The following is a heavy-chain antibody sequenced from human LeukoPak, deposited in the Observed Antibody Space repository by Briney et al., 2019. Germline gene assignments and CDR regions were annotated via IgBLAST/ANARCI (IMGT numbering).Heavy chain of an antibody. J-gene: IGHJ6*04. CDR1: GGSISSGGYS. CDR2: IYHSGST. D-gene: IGHD2-15*01. CDR3: ARSQGSPPLYYYGMDV. Sequence: SQTLSLTCAVSGGSISSGGYSWSWIRQPPGKGREWIGYIYHSGSTYYNPSLKSRVTISVDRSKGQFSLKLSSVTAADTAVYYCARSQGSPPLYYYGMDVWGKGTTVTVSS. V-gene: IGHV4-30-2*01.